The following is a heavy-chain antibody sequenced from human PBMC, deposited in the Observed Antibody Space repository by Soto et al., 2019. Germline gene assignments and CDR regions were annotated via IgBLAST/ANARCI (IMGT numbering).Heavy chain of an antibody. D-gene: IGHD3-22*01. CDR3: ARTYDSNGYANEFDS. J-gene: IGHJ4*02. CDR1: GRSITSYY. Sequence: QVVLQESGPGLVKPSETLSLTCSVSGRSITSYYWSWVRQPPGKGLEWIGYIYDNGITSQNPSLKSRVPMSADTSQNPFSLKLTSVTGSDTAVYYCARTYDSNGYANEFDSWGQGILVTVTS. V-gene: IGHV4-59*12. CDR2: IYDNGIT.